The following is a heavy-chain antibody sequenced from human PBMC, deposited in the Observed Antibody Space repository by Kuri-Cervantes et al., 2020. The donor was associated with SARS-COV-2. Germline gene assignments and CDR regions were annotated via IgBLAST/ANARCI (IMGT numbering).Heavy chain of an antibody. D-gene: IGHD3-9*01. CDR2: IYSGGNT. CDR1: GFSVSNNY. V-gene: IGHV3-66*01. J-gene: IGHJ4*02. CDR3: ARDLVLRYFDWTISGAFDY. Sequence: GESLKISCVASGFSVSNNYMSWVRQAPGKGLEWVSVIYSGGNTYYADSVKGRFTISRDNSKNTLYLQMNSLRAEDTAVYYCARDLVLRYFDWTISGAFDYWGQGTLVTVSS.